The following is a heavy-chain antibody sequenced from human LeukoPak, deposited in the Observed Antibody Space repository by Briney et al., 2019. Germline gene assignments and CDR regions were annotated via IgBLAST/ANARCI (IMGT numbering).Heavy chain of an antibody. J-gene: IGHJ6*02. V-gene: IGHV3-7*01. D-gene: IGHD6-13*01. CDR2: IKQDGSEK. Sequence: GGSLRLSCAASGFTFSSYWMSWVRQAPGKGLEWVANIKQDGSEKYYVDSVKGRFTISRDNAKNSLYLQMNSLRAEDTAVYYCARDSGDIAAAGPRYYYYYGMDVWGQGTTVTVSS. CDR1: GFTFSSYW. CDR3: ARDSGDIAAAGPRYYYYYGMDV.